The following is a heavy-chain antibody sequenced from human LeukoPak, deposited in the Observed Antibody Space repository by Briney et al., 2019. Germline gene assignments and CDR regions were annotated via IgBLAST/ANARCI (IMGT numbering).Heavy chain of an antibody. CDR2: INHSGST. CDR3: ARADSSSWYEADDY. V-gene: IGHV4-34*01. J-gene: IGHJ4*02. Sequence: SETLSLTCAVYGGSFSGYYWSWIRQPPGKGLEWIGEINHSGSTNYNPSLKSRVTISVDTSKNQFSLKLSSVTAADTAVYYCARADSSSWYEADDYWGQGTLVTVSS. CDR1: GGSFSGYY. D-gene: IGHD6-13*01.